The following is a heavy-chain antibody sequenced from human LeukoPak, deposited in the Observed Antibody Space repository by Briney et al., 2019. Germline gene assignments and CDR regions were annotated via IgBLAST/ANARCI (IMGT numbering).Heavy chain of an antibody. CDR3: ARDRPPGDSSSWFLEGYFDI. Sequence: SVKVSCKASGGAFSSYAITWVRQAPGQGLEWMGRIIPIFGTANYAQKFQGRVTITTDESTSTAYMELSTLRSDATAVYYCARDRPPGDSSSWFLEGYFDIWGQGTLVTVSS. J-gene: IGHJ4*02. V-gene: IGHV1-69*05. D-gene: IGHD6-13*01. CDR2: IIPIFGTA. CDR1: GGAFSSYA.